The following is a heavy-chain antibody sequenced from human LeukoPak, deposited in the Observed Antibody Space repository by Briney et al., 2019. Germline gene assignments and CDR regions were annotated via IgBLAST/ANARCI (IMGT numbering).Heavy chain of an antibody. CDR2: INPNSGFT. CDR1: GYPFTGYY. V-gene: IGHV1-2*02. J-gene: IGHJ4*02. Sequence: ASVKVSCKASGYPFTGYYLHWVRQAPGQGLEWMGWINPNSGFTNYAQKFQGRVTMTRDTSISTAYMELSRLTSDDTAVYYCARQYSSGWCYDYWGQGALVTVSS. D-gene: IGHD6-19*01. CDR3: ARQYSSGWCYDY.